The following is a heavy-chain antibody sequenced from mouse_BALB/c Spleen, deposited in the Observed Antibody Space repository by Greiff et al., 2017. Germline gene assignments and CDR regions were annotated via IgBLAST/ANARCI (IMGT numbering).Heavy chain of an antibody. CDR1: GFTFNDYY. CDR2: IDPGNGDT. CDR3: YASATVVATYYFDY. V-gene: IGHV14-4*02. Sequence: EVQLQQSGAELVRPGASVKLSCTASGFTFNDYYMHWVKQRPEQGLEWIGWIDPGNGDTEYAQKFQGKATMTADTSSNTAYLQLSSLTSEDTAVYDCYASATVVATYYFDYWGQGTTLTVSS. J-gene: IGHJ2*01. D-gene: IGHD1-1*01.